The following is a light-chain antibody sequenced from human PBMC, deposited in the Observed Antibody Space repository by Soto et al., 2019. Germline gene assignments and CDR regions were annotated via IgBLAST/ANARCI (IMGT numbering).Light chain of an antibody. Sequence: DIVMTQSPDSLAVSLGERATINCKSSQSVLYSSNNKNYLAWYQQKLGQPPKLLIRWASTRESGVPDRFSGSGSGTDFTLSIRSLQAEDVAVYYCQQYYSTPWTSGQGTKVDIK. J-gene: IGKJ1*01. CDR3: QQYYSTPWT. CDR1: QSVLYSSNNKNY. V-gene: IGKV4-1*01. CDR2: WAS.